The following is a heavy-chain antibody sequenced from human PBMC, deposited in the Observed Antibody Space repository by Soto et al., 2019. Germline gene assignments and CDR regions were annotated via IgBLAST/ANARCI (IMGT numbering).Heavy chain of an antibody. Sequence: QVQLVQSGAEVKKPGASVKVSCKASGYTFTSYGISWVRQAPGQGLEWMGWNSAYNGNTNYAQKLQGRVTMTTDTSTSTAYMELRSLRSDDTAVYYCTRIEWPPHESYYGMYVWGQWTTVTVAS. J-gene: IGHJ6*02. CDR3: TRIEWPPHESYYGMYV. D-gene: IGHD5-12*01. CDR1: GYTFTSYG. CDR2: NSAYNGNT. V-gene: IGHV1-18*01.